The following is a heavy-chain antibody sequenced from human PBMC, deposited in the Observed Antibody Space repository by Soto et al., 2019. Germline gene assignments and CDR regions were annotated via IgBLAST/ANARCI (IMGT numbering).Heavy chain of an antibody. Sequence: SETLSLTCTVSGGSISSYYWSWIRQPPGKGLEWIGYIFYSGSTNYSPSLMSRVTISVDTSKNQFSLTLRSVTAADTAIYYCARHFRSCAGGSCYSQDAFDIWGQGTKVTVSS. CDR2: IFYSGST. V-gene: IGHV4-59*08. D-gene: IGHD2-15*01. CDR3: ARHFRSCAGGSCYSQDAFDI. J-gene: IGHJ3*02. CDR1: GGSISSYY.